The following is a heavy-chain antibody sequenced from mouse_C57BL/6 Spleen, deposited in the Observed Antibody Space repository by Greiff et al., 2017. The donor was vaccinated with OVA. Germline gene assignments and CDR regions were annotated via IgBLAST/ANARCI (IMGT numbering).Heavy chain of an antibody. CDR1: GFSLTSYG. Sequence: QVQLQQSGPGLVQPSQSLSITCTVSGFSLTSYGVHWVRQSPGKGLEWLGVIWSGGSTDYNAAFISRLSISKDNSKSQVFFKMNSLQADDTARYYCASNGARNYFDYWGQGTTLTVSS. J-gene: IGHJ2*01. CDR2: IWSGGST. D-gene: IGHD3-1*01. CDR3: ASNGARNYFDY. V-gene: IGHV2-2*01.